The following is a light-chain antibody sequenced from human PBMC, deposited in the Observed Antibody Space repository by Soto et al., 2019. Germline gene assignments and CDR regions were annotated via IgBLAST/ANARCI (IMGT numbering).Light chain of an antibody. CDR3: QQSYSTPYS. Sequence: DIQMTQSPSSLSASVGDRVTLTCLASQTISIHLNWNQKIPGKAPKLLIHAASSLQSWVPSRFSASGSGTDFTLTISSLQPEDFATYYCQQSYSTPYSFGQGTKVDIK. CDR1: QTISIH. J-gene: IGKJ2*03. V-gene: IGKV1-39*01. CDR2: AAS.